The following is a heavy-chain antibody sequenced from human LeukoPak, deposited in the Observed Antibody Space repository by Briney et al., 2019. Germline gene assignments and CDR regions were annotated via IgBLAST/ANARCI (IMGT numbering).Heavy chain of an antibody. V-gene: IGHV4-39*07. Sequence: PSETPSLTCTVSGGSISSSNYYWGWIRQPPGKGLEWIGSINYSGTTYYNPSLKSRVIISVDTSKSQFSLKLNSVTAADTAVYSCARGQFWSGYSIWGQGTLVTVSS. J-gene: IGHJ4*02. CDR2: INYSGTT. CDR1: GGSISSSNYY. D-gene: IGHD3-3*02. CDR3: ARGQFWSGYSI.